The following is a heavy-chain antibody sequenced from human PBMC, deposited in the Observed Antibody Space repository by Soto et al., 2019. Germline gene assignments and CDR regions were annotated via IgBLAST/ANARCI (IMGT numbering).Heavy chain of an antibody. CDR3: AKDPTSSWIKLWHGMGFDY. CDR2: ISGSGGST. J-gene: IGHJ4*02. CDR1: GFTFSSYA. Sequence: EVQLLESGGGLVQPGGSLRLSCAASGFTFSSYAMSWVRQAPGKGLEWVSAISGSGGSTYYADSVKGRFTISRDNSKNTLYLQMNSLRAADTAVYYCAKDPTSSWIKLWHGMGFDYWGQGTLVTVSS. D-gene: IGHD5-18*01. V-gene: IGHV3-23*01.